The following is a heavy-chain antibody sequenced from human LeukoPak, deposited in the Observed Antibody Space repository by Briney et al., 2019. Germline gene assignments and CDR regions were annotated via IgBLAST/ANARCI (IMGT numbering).Heavy chain of an antibody. CDR2: IYHSGST. J-gene: IGHJ5*02. CDR1: GGSISSSNW. D-gene: IGHD3-9*01. Sequence: SETLSLTCAVSGGSISSSNWWSWVRQSPGKGLEWIGEIYHSGSTNYNPSLKSRVTISVDTSKNQFSLKLSSVTAADTAVYYCARHSALRNYDILTGYPKGLPKANWFDPWGQGTLVTVSS. CDR3: ARHSALRNYDILTGYPKGLPKANWFDP. V-gene: IGHV4-4*02.